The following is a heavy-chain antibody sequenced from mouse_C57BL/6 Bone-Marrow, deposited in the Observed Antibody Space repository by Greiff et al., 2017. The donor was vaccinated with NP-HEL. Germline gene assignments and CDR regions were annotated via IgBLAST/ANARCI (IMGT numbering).Heavy chain of an antibody. CDR3: ASPLLTTVVAPYAMDY. CDR2: IYPGSGST. CDR1: GYTFTSYW. V-gene: IGHV1-55*01. Sequence: VQLQQPGAELVKPGASVKMSCKASGYTFTSYWITWVKQRPGQGLEWIGDIYPGSGSTNYNEKFKSKATLTVDTSSSTAYMQLSSLTSEDSAVYYCASPLLTTVVAPYAMDYWGQGTSVTVSS. J-gene: IGHJ4*01. D-gene: IGHD1-1*01.